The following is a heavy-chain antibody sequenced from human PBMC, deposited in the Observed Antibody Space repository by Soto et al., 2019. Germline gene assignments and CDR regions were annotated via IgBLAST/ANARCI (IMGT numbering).Heavy chain of an antibody. Sequence: GGSLRLSCAASGFIFSSFGMHWVRQAPGKGLEWVAHIWYDGSNTYYADSVKGRFTISRDNSRNTVYLQMNSLRAEDTAVYHCVRDLLGSGGHFDYWGQGTLVTVSS. V-gene: IGHV3-33*01. CDR2: IWYDGSNT. CDR1: GFIFSSFG. D-gene: IGHD7-27*01. J-gene: IGHJ4*02. CDR3: VRDLLGSGGHFDY.